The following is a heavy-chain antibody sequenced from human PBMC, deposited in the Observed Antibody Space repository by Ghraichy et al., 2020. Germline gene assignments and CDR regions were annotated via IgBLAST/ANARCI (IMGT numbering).Heavy chain of an antibody. CDR3: ARDRRIYYYGMDV. J-gene: IGHJ6*02. D-gene: IGHD2/OR15-2a*01. V-gene: IGHV3-21*01. CDR2: ISSSSSYI. Sequence: GGSLRLSCAASGFTFSSYSMNWVRQAPGKGLEWVSSISSSSSYIYYADSVKGRFTISRDNAKNSLYLQMNSLRAEDTAVYYCARDRRIYYYGMDVWGQGTTVTVSS. CDR1: GFTFSSYS.